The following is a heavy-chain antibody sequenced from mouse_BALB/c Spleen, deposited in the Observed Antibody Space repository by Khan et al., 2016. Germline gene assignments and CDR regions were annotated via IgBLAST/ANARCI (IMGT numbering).Heavy chain of an antibody. D-gene: IGHD3-1*01. CDR3: ARRAARATGFAY. J-gene: IGHJ3*01. Sequence: QVQLQQPGAELARPGASVKLSCKASGYTFTSYWMQGVKQRPGQGLEWIGAIYPGDGDTRYTQKFKGKATLTADKSSSTAYMQLSSLASEEPAVYYGARRAARATGFAYWGDGTLVTVSA. V-gene: IGHV1-87*01. CDR1: GYTFTSYW. CDR2: IYPGDGDT.